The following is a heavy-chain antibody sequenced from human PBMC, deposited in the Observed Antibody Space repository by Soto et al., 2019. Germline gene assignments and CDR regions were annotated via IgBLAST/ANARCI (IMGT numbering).Heavy chain of an antibody. V-gene: IGHV1-3*01. Sequence: QVQLVQSGAEVKKPGASVKVSCKASGYTFTSYAMHWVCQAPGQRLEWMGWINAGNGNTKYSQKFQGRVTITRDTSASTAYMELSSLRSEDTAVYYCARAPPSDLMQLGGMDDWGQGTTVTVSS. D-gene: IGHD6-13*01. CDR3: ARAPPSDLMQLGGMDD. CDR1: GYTFTSYA. CDR2: INAGNGNT. J-gene: IGHJ6*02.